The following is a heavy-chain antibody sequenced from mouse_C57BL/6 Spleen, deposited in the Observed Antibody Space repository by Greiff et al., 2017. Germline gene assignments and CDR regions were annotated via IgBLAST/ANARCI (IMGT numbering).Heavy chain of an antibody. CDR2: IYPGDGDT. CDR3: ARNLLGGYFDY. CDR1: GYAFSSSW. D-gene: IGHD2-10*01. J-gene: IGHJ2*01. Sequence: VHLVESGPELVKPGASVKISCKASGYAFSSSWMNWVKQRPGKGLEWIGRIYPGDGDTNYNGKFKGKATLTADKSSSTAYMQLSSLTSEDSAVYFCARNLLGGYFDYWGQGTTLTVSS. V-gene: IGHV1-82*01.